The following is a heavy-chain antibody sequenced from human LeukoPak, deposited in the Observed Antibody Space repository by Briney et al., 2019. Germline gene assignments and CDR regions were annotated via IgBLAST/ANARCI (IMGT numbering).Heavy chain of an antibody. CDR3: TLRQSGYLDY. D-gene: IGHD2-15*01. CDR2: NRSKANSYAT. V-gene: IGHV3-73*01. Sequence: GGSLRLSCAASGFTFSGSAMHWVRQASGKGLEWVGRNRSKANSYATAYAASVKGRFTISRDDSKNTAYLQMNSLKTEDTAVYYCTLRQSGYLDYWGQGTLVTVSS. J-gene: IGHJ4*02. CDR1: GFTFSGSA.